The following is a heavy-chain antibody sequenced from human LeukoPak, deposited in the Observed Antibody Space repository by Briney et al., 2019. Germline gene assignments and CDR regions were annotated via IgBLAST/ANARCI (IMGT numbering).Heavy chain of an antibody. V-gene: IGHV3-23*01. CDR3: AKARGPAATHPEY. J-gene: IGHJ4*02. D-gene: IGHD6-25*01. CDR2: LYGGGDVT. Sequence: GGSLRLSCAASGFTFSNFAMTWVRQAPGKGLEWVPGLYGGGDVTYYADSVKGRFTISRDDAKNTLYLQMNSLRAEDTAVYYCAKARGPAATHPEYWGQGTLVTVSS. CDR1: GFTFSNFA.